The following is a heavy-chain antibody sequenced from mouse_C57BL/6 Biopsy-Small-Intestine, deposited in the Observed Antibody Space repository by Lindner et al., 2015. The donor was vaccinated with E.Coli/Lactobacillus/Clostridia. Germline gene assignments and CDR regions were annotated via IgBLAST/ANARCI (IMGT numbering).Heavy chain of an antibody. D-gene: IGHD2-1*01. Sequence: VQLQESGAELVRPGTSVKVSCKASGYAFTNYLIEWVKQRPGQGLEWIGVINPGSGGTNYNEKFKGKATLTADKSSSTAYMQLSSLTSEDSAVYFCARSGDYGKYFDYWGQGPTLTVSS. CDR1: GYAFTNYL. CDR2: INPGSGGT. V-gene: IGHV1-54*01. J-gene: IGHJ2*01. CDR3: ARSGDYGKYFDY.